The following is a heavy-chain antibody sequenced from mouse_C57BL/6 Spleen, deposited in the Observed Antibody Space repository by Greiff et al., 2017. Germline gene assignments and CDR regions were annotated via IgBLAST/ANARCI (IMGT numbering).Heavy chain of an antibody. CDR2: IYPGSGST. J-gene: IGHJ3*01. V-gene: IGHV1-55*01. CDR1: GYTFTSYW. CDR3: ARRDYYGSSLFAY. Sequence: VQLKQPGAELVKPGASVKMSCKASGYTFTSYWITWVKQRPGQGLEWIGDIYPGSGSTNYNEKFKSKATLTVDTSSSTAYMQLSSLTSEDSAVYFCARRDYYGSSLFAYWGQGTLVTVSA. D-gene: IGHD1-1*01.